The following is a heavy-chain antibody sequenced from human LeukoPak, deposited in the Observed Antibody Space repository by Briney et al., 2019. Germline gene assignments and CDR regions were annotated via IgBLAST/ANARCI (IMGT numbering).Heavy chain of an antibody. D-gene: IGHD3-22*01. Sequence: ASVKVSCKASGYTFTSYGISWVRQAPGQGLEWMGWISAYNGNTNYAQKLQGRVTMTTDTSTSTAYMELSSLRSEDTAVYYCARGGYYYDSSGEYFQHWGQGTLVTVSS. CDR1: GYTFTSYG. V-gene: IGHV1-18*01. CDR3: ARGGYYYDSSGEYFQH. J-gene: IGHJ1*01. CDR2: ISAYNGNT.